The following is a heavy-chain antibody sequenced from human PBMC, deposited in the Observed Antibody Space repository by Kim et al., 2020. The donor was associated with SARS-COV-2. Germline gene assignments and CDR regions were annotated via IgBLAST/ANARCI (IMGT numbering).Heavy chain of an antibody. V-gene: IGHV3-30*04. CDR1: GFTFSSYA. J-gene: IGHJ4*02. D-gene: IGHD6-13*01. CDR3: ARDQQQLVRSQLDY. Sequence: GGSLRLSCAASGFTFSSYAMHWVRQAPGKGLEWVAVISYDGSNKYYADSVKGRFTISRDNSKNTLYLQMNSLRAEDTAVYYCARDQQQLVRSQLDYWGQGTLVTVSS. CDR2: ISYDGSNK.